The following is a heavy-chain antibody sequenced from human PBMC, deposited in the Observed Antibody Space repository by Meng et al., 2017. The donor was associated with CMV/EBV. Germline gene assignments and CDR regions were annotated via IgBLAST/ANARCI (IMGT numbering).Heavy chain of an antibody. V-gene: IGHV3-21*01. CDR2: ISSSSSYI. CDR1: GFTFSSYS. J-gene: IGHJ6*02. D-gene: IGHD2-15*01. CDR3: ARDPPSAWDIVVVVAAPTYGMDV. Sequence: GGSLRLSCAASGFTFSSYSMNWVRQAPGKGLEWVSSISSSSSYIYYADSVKGRFTISRDNAKNSLYLQMNSLRAEDTAVYYCARDPPSAWDIVVVVAAPTYGMDVWGQGTTVTVSS.